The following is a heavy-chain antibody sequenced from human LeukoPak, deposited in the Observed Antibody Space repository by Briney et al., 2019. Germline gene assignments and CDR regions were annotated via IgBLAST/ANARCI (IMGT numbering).Heavy chain of an antibody. Sequence: PGGSLRLSCAASGFTVSSNYMSWVRQAPGKGLEWVSVIYSGDSTYYADSVKCRFTISRDNSKTMLYLQMNSLRAEDTAVYYLARVARGQGLRYFDWAHYYYYMDVWGKGTTVTISS. CDR2: IYSGDST. CDR1: GFTVSSNY. CDR3: ARVARGQGLRYFDWAHYYYYMDV. D-gene: IGHD3-9*01. V-gene: IGHV3-53*01. J-gene: IGHJ6*03.